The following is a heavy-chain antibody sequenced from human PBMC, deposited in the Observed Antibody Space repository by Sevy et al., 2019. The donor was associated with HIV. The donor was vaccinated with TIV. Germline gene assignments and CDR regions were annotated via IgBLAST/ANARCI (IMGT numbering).Heavy chain of an antibody. J-gene: IGHJ4*02. D-gene: IGHD6-13*01. V-gene: IGHV1-18*04. CDR3: ATSRTDNSGWFHFDH. Sequence: ASVKVSCKASGYTSTNYGISWVRQAPGQGLEWMGWISVYNDNTKYAQKVQGRITMTTDTSTSTAYMDLRSLRSDDSAVYYCATSRTDNSGWFHFDHWGQGTLVTVSS. CDR2: ISVYNDNT. CDR1: GYTSTNYG.